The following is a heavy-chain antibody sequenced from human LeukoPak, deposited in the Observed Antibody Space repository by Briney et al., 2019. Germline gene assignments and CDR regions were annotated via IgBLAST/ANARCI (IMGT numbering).Heavy chain of an antibody. J-gene: IGHJ5*02. V-gene: IGHV1-69*05. D-gene: IGHD1-1*01. CDR3: ARERTTGTTFVGPFDP. CDR2: IIPIFGTA. Sequence: SVKVSCKASGGTFSSYAISWVRQAPGQGLEWMGGIIPIFGTANYAQKFQGRVTITTDESTSTAYMELSSLRSEDTAVYYCARERTTGTTFVGPFDPWGQGTLVTVSS. CDR1: GGTFSSYA.